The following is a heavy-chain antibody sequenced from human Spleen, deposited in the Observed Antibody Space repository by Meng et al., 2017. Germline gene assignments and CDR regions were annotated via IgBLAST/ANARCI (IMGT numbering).Heavy chain of an antibody. CDR2: INPKSGDT. V-gene: IGHV1-2*06. CDR3: ARDEDISAAGKLFGDY. Sequence: LVQSGDEVNKPGASVKFSCKPSGYNFPDYYIPWVRRAPGQGLEWMGRINPKSGDTHYAQKFQARVTMTGETSISTAYMELSGLRSDDTAMYYCARDEDISAAGKLFGDYWGQGTLVTVSS. D-gene: IGHD6-25*01. J-gene: IGHJ4*02. CDR1: GYNFPDYY.